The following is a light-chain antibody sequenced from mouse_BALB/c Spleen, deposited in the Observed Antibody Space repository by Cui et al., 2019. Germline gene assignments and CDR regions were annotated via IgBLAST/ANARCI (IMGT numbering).Light chain of an antibody. CDR2: STA. Sequence: QIVLTQSPAIMSAPLGEEITLTCSASSSVSYLHWYQQKSGTSPKLLIYSTAKLASGIPSRFSGSGTGTFYSITIRSVEAEDAADYYCQQWSSYPWTFGGGTKLEIK. V-gene: IGKV4-80*01. CDR1: SSVSY. J-gene: IGKJ1*01. CDR3: QQWSSYPWT.